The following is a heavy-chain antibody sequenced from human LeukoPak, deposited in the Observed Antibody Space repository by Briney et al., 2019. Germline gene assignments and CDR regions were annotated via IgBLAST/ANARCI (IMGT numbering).Heavy chain of an antibody. CDR2: IYTSGST. D-gene: IGHD3-16*01. CDR3: ASDRGYDAFDI. J-gene: IGHJ3*02. V-gene: IGHV4-39*07. CDR1: GGSIIISNYY. Sequence: SETLSLTCTVSGGSIIISNYYWGWIRQPPGKGLEWIGRIYTSGSTNYNPSLKSRVTISVDTSKNQFSLKLSSVTAADTAVYYCASDRGYDAFDIWGQGTMVTVSS.